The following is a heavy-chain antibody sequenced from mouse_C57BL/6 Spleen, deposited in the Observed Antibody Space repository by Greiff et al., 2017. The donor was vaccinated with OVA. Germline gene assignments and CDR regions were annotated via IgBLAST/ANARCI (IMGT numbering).Heavy chain of an antibody. CDR2: IRSKSNNYAT. CDR3: VRSYYYGFDY. V-gene: IGHV10-1*01. Sequence: DVMLVESGGGLVQPKGSLKLSCAASGFSFNTYAMNWVRQAPGKGLEWVARIRSKSNNYATYYADSVKDRFTISRDDSESMLYLQMNNLKTEDTAMYYCVRSYYYGFDYWGQGTTLTVSS. D-gene: IGHD1-1*01. CDR1: GFSFNTYA. J-gene: IGHJ2*01.